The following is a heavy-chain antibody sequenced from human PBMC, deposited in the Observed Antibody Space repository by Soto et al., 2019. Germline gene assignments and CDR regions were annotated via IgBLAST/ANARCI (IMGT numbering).Heavy chain of an antibody. CDR2: ISYDGSNK. Sequence: QVQLVESGGGVVQPGRSLRLSCAASGFTFSSYAMHWVRQAPGKGLEWVAVISYDGSNKYYADSVKGRFTISRDNSKNTLYLQMNSLRAEDTAVYYCARGSPGPARDGGYYYYGMDVWGQGTTVTVSS. J-gene: IGHJ6*02. CDR3: ARGSPGPARDGGYYYYGMDV. V-gene: IGHV3-30-3*01. D-gene: IGHD6-6*01. CDR1: GFTFSSYA.